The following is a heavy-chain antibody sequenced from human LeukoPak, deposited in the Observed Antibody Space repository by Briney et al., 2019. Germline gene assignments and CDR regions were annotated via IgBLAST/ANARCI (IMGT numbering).Heavy chain of an antibody. D-gene: IGHD3-22*01. CDR1: GYTFTDYY. CDR2: VDPEDGET. J-gene: IGHJ4*02. V-gene: IGHV1-69-2*01. Sequence: ATVKISCKVSGYTFTDYYMHWVQQAPGKGLEWRGLVDPEDGETIYAEKFQGRVTITADTSTDTAYMELSSLRSEDTAVYYCARYYYDSSGYYYFDYWGQGTLVTVSS. CDR3: ARYYYDSSGYYYFDY.